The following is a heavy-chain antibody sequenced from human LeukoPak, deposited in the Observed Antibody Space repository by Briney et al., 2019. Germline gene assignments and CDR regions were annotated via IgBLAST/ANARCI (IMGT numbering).Heavy chain of an antibody. J-gene: IGHJ6*03. D-gene: IGHD3-10*01. CDR1: GYTFTSYA. CDR3: ARDIRGDDYYYMDV. Sequence: GASVKVSCKASGYTFTSYAMNWVRQAPGQGLEWMGWINTNTGNPTYAQGFTGRFVFSLDTSVSTAYLQISSLKAEDTAVYYCARDIRGDDYYYMDVWGKGTTVTVSS. CDR2: INTNTGNP. V-gene: IGHV7-4-1*02.